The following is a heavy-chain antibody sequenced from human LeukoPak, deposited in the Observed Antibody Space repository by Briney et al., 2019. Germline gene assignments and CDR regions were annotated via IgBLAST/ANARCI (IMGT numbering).Heavy chain of an antibody. CDR3: ARGAVAGLTFDY. Sequence: SVKVSCKASGGTFSSYATSWVRQAPGQGLEWMGGIIPIFGTANYAQKFQGRVTITTDESTSTAYMELSSLRSEDTAVYYCARGAVAGLTFDYWGQGTLVTVSS. CDR2: IIPIFGTA. D-gene: IGHD6-19*01. CDR1: GGTFSSYA. J-gene: IGHJ4*02. V-gene: IGHV1-69*05.